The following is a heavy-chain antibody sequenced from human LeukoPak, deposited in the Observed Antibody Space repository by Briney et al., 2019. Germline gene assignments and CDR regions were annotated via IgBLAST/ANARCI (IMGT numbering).Heavy chain of an antibody. CDR2: INPNSGGT. J-gene: IGHJ3*02. Sequence: ASVKVSCKASGYTFTDYYIHWVRQAPGQGLEWMAWINPNSGGTNYAQNFQGRVAMTRDTSISTVYMEPSRLTSDDTAVYYCARGGGTDWNDVGTFDIWGQGTMVAVSS. V-gene: IGHV1-2*02. CDR3: ARGGGTDWNDVGTFDI. D-gene: IGHD1-1*01. CDR1: GYTFTDYY.